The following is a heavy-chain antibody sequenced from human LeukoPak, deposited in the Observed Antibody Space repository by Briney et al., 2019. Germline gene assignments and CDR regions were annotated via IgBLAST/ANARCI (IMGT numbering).Heavy chain of an antibody. CDR1: GFTFSSYA. Sequence: GGSLRLSCAASGFTFSSYAMSWVRQAPGKGLEWVSLISDSAGSTYYADSVKGRFTISRDNSKNTLYLQMNSLRAEDTAVYYCAKVPVYYYDSSGYYYVPEYYFDYWGQGTLVTVSS. V-gene: IGHV3-23*01. D-gene: IGHD3-22*01. CDR2: ISDSAGST. CDR3: AKVPVYYYDSSGYYYVPEYYFDY. J-gene: IGHJ4*02.